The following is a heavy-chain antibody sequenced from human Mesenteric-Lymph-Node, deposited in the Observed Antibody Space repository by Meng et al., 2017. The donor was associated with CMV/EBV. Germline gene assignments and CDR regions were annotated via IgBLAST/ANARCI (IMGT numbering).Heavy chain of an antibody. D-gene: IGHD4-23*01. CDR1: GGSFSGDY. V-gene: IGHV4-34*01. CDR3: ARHQRWLKSEGGFNY. Sequence: HVQHQKWGAGLFKPSEPLSLTCAVYGGSFSGDYWSWIRQAPGKGLEWIGEINHSGSTNYNPSLKSRVTISVDTSKNQFSLKLSSVTAADTAVYYCARHQRWLKSEGGFNYWGQGTLVTVSS. J-gene: IGHJ4*02. CDR2: INHSGST.